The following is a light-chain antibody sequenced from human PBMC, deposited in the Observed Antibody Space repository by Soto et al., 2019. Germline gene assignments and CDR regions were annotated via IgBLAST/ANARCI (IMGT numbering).Light chain of an antibody. CDR1: QSVSKNY. CDR3: QQYGSPGT. V-gene: IGKV3-20*01. CDR2: GAS. J-gene: IGKJ1*01. Sequence: EIVLTQYPGNLSLSPGERATLSCRASQSVSKNYLAWYQQKPGQAPRLLIYGASNRATGIPDRFSGSGSGTDFTLTISRMEPEDFAVDYCQQYGSPGTFGQGTKVDI.